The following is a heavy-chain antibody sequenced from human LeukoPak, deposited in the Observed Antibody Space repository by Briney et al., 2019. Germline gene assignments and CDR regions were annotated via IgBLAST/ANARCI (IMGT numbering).Heavy chain of an antibody. V-gene: IGHV3-48*03. CDR2: ISSSGSTI. D-gene: IGHD6-13*01. CDR3: ARDLGSSWPPLAGWFDP. Sequence: GGSLRLSCAASGFTFSSYEMNWVRQAPGKGLEWVSYISSSGSTIYYADSVKGRFTISRDNAKNSLYLQMNSLRAEDTAVYYCARDLGSSWPPLAGWFDPWGQGTLVTVSS. CDR1: GFTFSSYE. J-gene: IGHJ5*02.